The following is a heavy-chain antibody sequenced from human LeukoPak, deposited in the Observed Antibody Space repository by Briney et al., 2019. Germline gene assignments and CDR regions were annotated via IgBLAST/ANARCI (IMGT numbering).Heavy chain of an antibody. D-gene: IGHD5-18*01. CDR3: AKSGGYSYGYDFDY. J-gene: IGHJ4*02. V-gene: IGHV3-43*02. Sequence: GGSLRLSCAASGFTFDDYAMHWVRQAPGKGLEWVSLISWNGGSTYYADSVKGRFTISRDNSKNSLYLQMNSLRIEDTALYYCAKSGGYSYGYDFDYWGQGTLVTVSS. CDR2: ISWNGGST. CDR1: GFTFDDYA.